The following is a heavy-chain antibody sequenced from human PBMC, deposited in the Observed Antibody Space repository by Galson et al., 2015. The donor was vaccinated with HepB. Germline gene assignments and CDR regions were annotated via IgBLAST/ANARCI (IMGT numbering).Heavy chain of an antibody. J-gene: IGHJ2*01. CDR3: ARPASWHHWYFDL. CDR2: ISYDGSNK. V-gene: IGHV3-30*04. CDR1: GFTFSSYA. D-gene: IGHD6-13*01. Sequence: SLRLSCAASGFTFSSYAMHGVRQAPGKGLEWVAVISYDGSNKYYADSVKGRFTISRDNSKNTLYLQMNSLRAEDTAVYYCARPASWHHWYFDLWGRGTLVTVSS.